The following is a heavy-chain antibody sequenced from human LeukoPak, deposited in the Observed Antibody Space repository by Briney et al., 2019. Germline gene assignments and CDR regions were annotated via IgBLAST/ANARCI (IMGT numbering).Heavy chain of an antibody. CDR2: ISAYNGNT. CDR1: GGTFSSYG. Sequence: ASVKVSCTASGGTFSSYGISWVRQAPGQGLEWMGWISAYNGNTNYAQKLQGRVTMTTDTSTSTAYMELRSLRSDDTAVYYCAREPYSSGWYPYYYYGMDVWGQGTTVTVSS. J-gene: IGHJ6*02. D-gene: IGHD6-19*01. V-gene: IGHV1-18*01. CDR3: AREPYSSGWYPYYYYGMDV.